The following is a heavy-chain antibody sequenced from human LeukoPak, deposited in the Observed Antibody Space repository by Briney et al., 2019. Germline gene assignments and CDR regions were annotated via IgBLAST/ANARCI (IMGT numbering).Heavy chain of an antibody. CDR1: GGSISSYY. D-gene: IGHD3-16*01. J-gene: IGHJ3*02. Sequence: PSETLSLTCTVSGGSISSYYWSWIRQPPGKGLEWIGYIYYSGSTNYNPSLKRRVTISVDPSKNQFSLKLSSVTAADTAVYYCARDFGVAAFDIWGQGTMVTVSS. V-gene: IGHV4-59*01. CDR2: IYYSGST. CDR3: ARDFGVAAFDI.